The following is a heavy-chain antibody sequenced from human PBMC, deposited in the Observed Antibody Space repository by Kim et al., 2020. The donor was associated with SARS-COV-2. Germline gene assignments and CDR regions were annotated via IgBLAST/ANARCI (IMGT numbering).Heavy chain of an antibody. CDR3: ARYALGCVYSGGDCYFDY. V-gene: IGHV1-18*04. CDR2: ISAYNGNT. D-gene: IGHD2-21*01. J-gene: IGHJ4*02. CDR1: GYTFTSYG. Sequence: ASVKVSCKASGYTFTSYGISWVRQAPGQGLEWMGWISAYNGNTNYAQKLQGRVTMTTDTSTSTAYMELRSLRSDDTAVYYCARYALGCVYSGGDCYFDYWGQGTLVTVSS.